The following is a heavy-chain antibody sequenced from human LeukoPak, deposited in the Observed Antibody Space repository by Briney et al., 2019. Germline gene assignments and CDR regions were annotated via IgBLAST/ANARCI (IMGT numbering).Heavy chain of an antibody. CDR2: FFLKGST. D-gene: IGHD2-15*01. CDR1: GYSITSAYY. Sequence: SETLSLTCTVSGYSITSAYYWGWIRQPPGKGLEWIGSFFLKGSTYYNPSLKSRVTISVDTSKNQFSLKLSSVTAADTAVYYCARSFIVVVVAATVWFDPWGQGTLVTVSS. V-gene: IGHV4-38-2*02. J-gene: IGHJ5*02. CDR3: ARSFIVVVVAATVWFDP.